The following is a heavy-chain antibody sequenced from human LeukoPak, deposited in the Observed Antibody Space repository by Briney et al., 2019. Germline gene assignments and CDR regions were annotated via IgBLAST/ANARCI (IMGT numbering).Heavy chain of an antibody. CDR1: GGTFSSYA. V-gene: IGHV1-8*03. CDR2: MNPNSGNT. CDR3: ARVAGYCSSTSCYPNWFDP. D-gene: IGHD2-2*01. Sequence: ASVKVSCKASGGTFSSYAISWVRQATGQGLEWMGWMNPNSGNTGYAQKFQGRVTITRNTSISTAYMELSSLRSEDTAVYYCARVAGYCSSTSCYPNWFDPWGQGTLVTVSS. J-gene: IGHJ5*02.